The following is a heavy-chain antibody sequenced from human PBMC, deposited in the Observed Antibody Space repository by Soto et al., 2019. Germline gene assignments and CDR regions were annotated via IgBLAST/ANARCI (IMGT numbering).Heavy chain of an antibody. CDR3: ARVTDNYDWGTFDY. Sequence: QVQLVQSGAEVKKPGASVKVSCKSSGYTFTSYAMHWVRQAPGQSLEWMGWINVGNGDTKYSQMVQGRVTISRDTSSNTAYMELSSLTSEETAVYYCARVTDNYDWGTFDYWGKGTLVTVSS. D-gene: IGHD3-16*01. V-gene: IGHV1-3*01. CDR2: INVGNGDT. CDR1: GYTFTSYA. J-gene: IGHJ4*02.